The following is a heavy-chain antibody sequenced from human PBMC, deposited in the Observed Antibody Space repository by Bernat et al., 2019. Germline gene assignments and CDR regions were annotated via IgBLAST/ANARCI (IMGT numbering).Heavy chain of an antibody. D-gene: IGHD2-21*01. CDR2: IHYSGGT. Sequence: QLQLQESGPGLVKPSETLSLICTVSGGSISNSNYYWGWIRQPPGKGLEGIGTIHYSGGTYYNPSLKSRVTISVDTSKNQFSLKLTSVTAADTAVYYCARHDLGDWDGGDYWGQGTLVTVSS. V-gene: IGHV4-39*01. CDR3: ARHDLGDWDGGDY. CDR1: GGSISNSNYY. J-gene: IGHJ4*02.